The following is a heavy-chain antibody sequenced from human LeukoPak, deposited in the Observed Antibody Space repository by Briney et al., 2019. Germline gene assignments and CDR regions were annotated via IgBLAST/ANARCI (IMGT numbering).Heavy chain of an antibody. Sequence: PSETLSLTCTVYGGSISSYYWSWIRQPPGKGLEWIGYIYYSGSTNYNPSLKSRVTISVDTSKNQFSLKLSSVTAADTAVYYCARVDGFIDYWGQGTLVTVSS. V-gene: IGHV4-59*01. CDR2: IYYSGST. CDR3: ARVDGFIDY. D-gene: IGHD5-24*01. J-gene: IGHJ4*02. CDR1: GGSISSYY.